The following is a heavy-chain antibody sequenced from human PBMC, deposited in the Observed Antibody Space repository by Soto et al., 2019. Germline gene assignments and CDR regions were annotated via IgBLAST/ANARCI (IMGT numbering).Heavy chain of an antibody. D-gene: IGHD6-13*01. Sequence: SETLSLTCTVSGGSISGYYWSWLRQPPGKGLEWIGYIYYSGSTNYNPSLKSRVTISVDTSKNQFSLKLTSVTAADTAMYYCARPKTIGAAAGKGWFDPWGQGTLVTVSS. CDR1: GGSISGYY. J-gene: IGHJ5*02. CDR2: IYYSGST. V-gene: IGHV4-59*08. CDR3: ARPKTIGAAAGKGWFDP.